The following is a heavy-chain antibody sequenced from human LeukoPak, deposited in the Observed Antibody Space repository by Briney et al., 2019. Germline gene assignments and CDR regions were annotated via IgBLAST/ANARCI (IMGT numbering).Heavy chain of an antibody. CDR1: GYTFTTYG. J-gene: IGHJ6*03. Sequence: ASVKVSCKSSGYTFTTYGINWVRQATGQGLEWMGWMNPNSGNTGYAQKFQGRVTMTRNTSISTAYMELSSLRSEDTAVYYCARGRWLQWGFYYYYYMDVWGKGTTVTISS. D-gene: IGHD5-24*01. CDR2: MNPNSGNT. V-gene: IGHV1-8*02. CDR3: ARGRWLQWGFYYYYYMDV.